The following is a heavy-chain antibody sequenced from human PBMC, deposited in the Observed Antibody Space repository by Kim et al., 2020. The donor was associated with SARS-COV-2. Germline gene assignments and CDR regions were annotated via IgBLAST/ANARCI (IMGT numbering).Heavy chain of an antibody. CDR3: AKREVQLWLLWFDP. J-gene: IGHJ5*02. D-gene: IGHD5-18*01. Sequence: SETLSLTCAVYGGSFSGYYWSWIRQPPGKGLEWIGEINHSGSTNYNPSLKSRVTISVDTSKNQFSLKLSSVTAADTAVYYCAKREVQLWLLWFDPWGQGT. CDR1: GGSFSGYY. CDR2: INHSGST. V-gene: IGHV4-34*01.